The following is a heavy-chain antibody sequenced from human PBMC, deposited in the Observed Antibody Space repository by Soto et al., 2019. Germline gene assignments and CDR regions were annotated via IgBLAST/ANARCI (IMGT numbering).Heavy chain of an antibody. V-gene: IGHV7-4-1*01. J-gene: IGHJ6*02. D-gene: IGHD3-10*01. CDR3: DLFPGLDV. CDR1: GYTFTSYA. CDR2: INTNTGNP. Sequence: ASVKVSCKASGYTFTSYAMNWVRQAPGQGLEWMGWINTNTGNPTYAQGFTGRFVFSLKLTSVTAEDTALYFCASSSFLRSGDLFPGLDVWGQGTTVTVSS.